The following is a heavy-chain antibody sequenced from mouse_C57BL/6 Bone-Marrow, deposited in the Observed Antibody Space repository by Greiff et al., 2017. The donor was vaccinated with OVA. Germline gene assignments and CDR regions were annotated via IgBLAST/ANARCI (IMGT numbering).Heavy chain of an antibody. CDR3: ARGSYYGTRKDY. Sequence: EVKLQESGPGLVKPSQSLSLTCSVTGYSITSGYYWNWIRQFPGNKLEWMGYISYDGSNNYNPSLKNRISITRDTSKNQFFLKLNSVTTEDTATYYCARGSYYGTRKDYWGQGTTLTVSS. J-gene: IGHJ2*01. CDR1: GYSITSGYY. CDR2: ISYDGSN. D-gene: IGHD1-1*01. V-gene: IGHV3-6*01.